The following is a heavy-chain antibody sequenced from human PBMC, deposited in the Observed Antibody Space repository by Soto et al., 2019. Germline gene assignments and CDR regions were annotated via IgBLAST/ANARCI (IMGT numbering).Heavy chain of an antibody. J-gene: IGHJ6*02. CDR3: ASKSSSYYYGMDV. Sequence: EVQLVESGGGLVKPGGSLRLSCAASGFTFSSYSMNWVRQAPGKGLEWVSSISSSSSYIYYVDSVKGRFTISRDNAKNSLYLQMNSLRAEDTAVYYCASKSSSYYYGMDVWGQGTTVTVSS. CDR2: ISSSSSYI. CDR1: GFTFSSYS. V-gene: IGHV3-21*01.